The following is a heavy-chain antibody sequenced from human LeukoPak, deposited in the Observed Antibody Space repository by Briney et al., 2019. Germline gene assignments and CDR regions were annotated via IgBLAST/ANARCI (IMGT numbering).Heavy chain of an antibody. V-gene: IGHV4-61*01. Sequence: SETLSLTCTVSGGSVSSGSYYWSWIRQPPGKGLEWIGYIYDSGSTNYNPSLKSRVTISVDTSKNQFSLKLSSVTAADTAVYYCARSGSSSGLQWGQGTLVTVSS. D-gene: IGHD6-19*01. CDR3: ARSGSSSGLQ. CDR2: IYDSGST. J-gene: IGHJ4*02. CDR1: GGSVSSGSYY.